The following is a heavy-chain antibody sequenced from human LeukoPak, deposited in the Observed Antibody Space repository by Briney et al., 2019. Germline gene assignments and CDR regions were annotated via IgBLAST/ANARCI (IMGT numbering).Heavy chain of an antibody. CDR3: TRLTAIVGAT. CDR1: GFTFSGSA. D-gene: IGHD1-26*01. J-gene: IGHJ4*02. V-gene: IGHV3-73*01. CDR2: IRSKANSYAT. Sequence: GGSLRLSCAASGFTFSGSAMHWVRQASGKGLEWVGRIRSKANSYATAYAASVKGRFTISRDDSKNTAYLQMNSLKTEDTAVYYCTRLTAIVGATWGQGTLVTVSS.